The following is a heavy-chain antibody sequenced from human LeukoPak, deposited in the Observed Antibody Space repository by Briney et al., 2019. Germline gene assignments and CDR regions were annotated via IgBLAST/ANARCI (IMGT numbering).Heavy chain of an antibody. D-gene: IGHD1-26*01. CDR1: GGSISSYY. V-gene: IGHV4-59*13. CDR3: ARHHRSYPSNYYGMDV. Sequence: SETLSLTCTVSGGSISSYYWSWMRQPPGKGLEWIGYIYYSGSTNYNPSLKSRVTISVDTSKNQFSLRLSSVTAADTAVYYCARHHRSYPSNYYGMDVWGQGTTVPVSS. CDR2: IYYSGST. J-gene: IGHJ6*02.